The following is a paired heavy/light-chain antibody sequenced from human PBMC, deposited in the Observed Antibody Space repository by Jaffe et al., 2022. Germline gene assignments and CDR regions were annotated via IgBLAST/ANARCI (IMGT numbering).Light chain of an antibody. Sequence: QSALTQPASVSGSPGQSITISCTGTINDIGTYNFVSWYQQHPDKAPKLIIYDVTNRPSGVSNRFSGSKSGNTASLTISGLQAEDDGDYYCSAFISNTFWVFGGGTKVTVL. CDR1: INDIGTYNF. CDR3: SAFISNTFWV. V-gene: IGLV2-14*01. CDR2: DVT. J-gene: IGLJ3*02.
Heavy chain of an antibody. V-gene: IGHV4-59*01. CDR3: ARGVLRYTLHAFDM. J-gene: IGHJ3*02. CDR1: GDFISSYY. CDR2: IHYSGST. Sequence: QVPLQESGPGLVRPSETLSLTCSVSGDFISSYYWSWIRQPPGKGLEFIGYIHYSGSTNYNPSLKRRVTISIDTSKNQFSLKVNSAAAADTAVYYCARGVLRYTLHAFDMWGHGTMVTVSS. D-gene: IGHD5-12*01.